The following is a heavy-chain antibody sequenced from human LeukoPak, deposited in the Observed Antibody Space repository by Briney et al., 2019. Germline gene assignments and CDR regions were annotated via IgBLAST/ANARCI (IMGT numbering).Heavy chain of an antibody. J-gene: IGHJ5*02. D-gene: IGHD6-13*01. CDR3: AKDGYSSSWYGRYWFDP. V-gene: IGHV3-23*01. CDR2: ISGSGGST. CDR1: GFTFSSYA. Sequence: GGSLRLSCAASGFTFSSYAMSWVRQAPGKGLEWVSAISGSGGSTYYADSVKGRFTISRDNSKNTLYLQMNSLRAEDTAVYYCAKDGYSSSWYGRYWFDPWGQGTLVTVSS.